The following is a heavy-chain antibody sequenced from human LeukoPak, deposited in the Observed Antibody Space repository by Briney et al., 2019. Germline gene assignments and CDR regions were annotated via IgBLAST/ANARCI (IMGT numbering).Heavy chain of an antibody. CDR3: ATRYCSGGSCPNRPYYYGMDV. CDR1: GGTFSSYT. V-gene: IGHV1-69*02. CDR2: INPILGIA. D-gene: IGHD2-15*01. Sequence: GASVKVSCKASGGTFSSYTISWVRQAPGQGLEWMGRINPILGIANYAQKFQGRVTITADKSTSTAYMELSSLRSEDTAVYYCATRYCSGGSCPNRPYYYGMDVWGQGTTVTVSS. J-gene: IGHJ6*02.